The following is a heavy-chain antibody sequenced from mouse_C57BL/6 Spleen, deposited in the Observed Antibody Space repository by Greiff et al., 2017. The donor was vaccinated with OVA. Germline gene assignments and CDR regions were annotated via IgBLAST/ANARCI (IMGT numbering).Heavy chain of an antibody. J-gene: IGHJ2*01. CDR3: TPVTTVDY. V-gene: IGHV1-15*01. CDR1: GYTFTDYE. CDR2: IDPETGGT. D-gene: IGHD2-2*01. Sequence: SGAELVRPGASVTLSCKASGYTFTDYEMHWVKQTPVHGLEWIGAIDPETGGTAYNQKFKGKAILTADKSSSTAYMELRSLTSEDSAVYYCTPVTTVDYWGQGTTLTVSS.